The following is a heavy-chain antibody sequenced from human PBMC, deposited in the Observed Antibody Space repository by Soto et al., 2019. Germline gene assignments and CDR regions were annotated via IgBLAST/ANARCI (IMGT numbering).Heavy chain of an antibody. D-gene: IGHD2-21*01. Sequence: EVQLVESGGGLIQPGGSLRLSCAASGFTVSSDYMSWVRQAPGKGLEWVSVIYSGGSTYYADSVKGRFTFSRDNSTNTVYLQMKSLRAEDTAVYYCASGHIVVSKGYFDYWCQGTLVTVSS. CDR1: GFTVSSDY. J-gene: IGHJ4*02. V-gene: IGHV3-53*01. CDR3: ASGHIVVSKGYFDY. CDR2: IYSGGST.